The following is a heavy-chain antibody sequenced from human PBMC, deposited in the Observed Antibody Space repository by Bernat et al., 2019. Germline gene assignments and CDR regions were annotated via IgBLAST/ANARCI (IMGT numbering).Heavy chain of an antibody. V-gene: IGHV3-48*02. Sequence: EVQLVESGGGLVKPGGSLRLSCAASGFTFSGYSMNWVRQAPGKGLEWVSYITTSSTTYYADSVKGRFTISRDNGKDSLYLQMSSLRDEDTAVYYCARVRWLQGGAQYYFDYWGQGTLVTVSS. CDR2: ITTSSTT. J-gene: IGHJ4*02. D-gene: IGHD5-24*01. CDR3: ARVRWLQGGAQYYFDY. CDR1: GFTFSGYS.